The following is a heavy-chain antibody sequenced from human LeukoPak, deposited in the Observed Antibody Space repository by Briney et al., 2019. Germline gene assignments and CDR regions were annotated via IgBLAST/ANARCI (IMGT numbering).Heavy chain of an antibody. CDR1: GGFISGSGHY. V-gene: IGHV4-31*03. CDR3: STGGDTAKGGDS. J-gene: IGHJ4*02. D-gene: IGHD5-18*01. Sequence: SETLSLTCSVSGGFISGSGHYWTWTRQHPGGGLKWLGFIHPGGTIYYKPSLSSRLTISADTSKNQMSLKLSSVTAADTAVYYCSTGGDTAKGGDSWGQGTMVTVSS. CDR2: IHPGGTI.